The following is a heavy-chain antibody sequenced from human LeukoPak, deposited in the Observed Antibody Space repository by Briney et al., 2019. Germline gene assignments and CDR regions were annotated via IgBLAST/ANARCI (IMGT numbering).Heavy chain of an antibody. D-gene: IGHD2-2*01. J-gene: IGHJ6*03. Sequence: SETPSLTCAVSGYSISSNYYWGWIRQPPGKGLEWIGVIYHRGNTDYNPSLQSRVTISIDTSKNEFSLKVNSVTAADTAVYYCARSVIVPAIVADYYTYMDVWGRGISVTVSS. CDR3: ARSVIVPAIVADYYTYMDV. CDR2: IYHRGNT. CDR1: GYSISSNYY. V-gene: IGHV4-38-2*01.